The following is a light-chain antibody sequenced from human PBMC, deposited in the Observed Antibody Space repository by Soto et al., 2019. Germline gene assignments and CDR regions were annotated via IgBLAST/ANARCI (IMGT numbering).Light chain of an antibody. CDR1: RSNVGANYD. Sequence: QSVLTQPPSVSGAPGQTITISCTGSRSNVGANYDVHWYQVLPGAGPRLLIYKNNNRPSGVPDRFSGSKSGTSPSLAITGLRAEDEADYYCQSYDNILSGPLFGGGTKLTVL. CDR2: KNN. V-gene: IGLV1-40*01. J-gene: IGLJ3*02. CDR3: QSYDNILSGPL.